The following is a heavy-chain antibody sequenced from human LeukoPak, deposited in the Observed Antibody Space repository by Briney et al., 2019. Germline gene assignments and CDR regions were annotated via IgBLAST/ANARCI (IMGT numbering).Heavy chain of an antibody. Sequence: GGSLSLSCVASGFTFSDHSMMWVRQAPGKGLEWVANIKRDGSEKNYVDSVRGRFTVSRDNRENSLSPLEQPGSRGHGCLFCARGSVVDESGSYYRWFDLWGQGSLVTVS. J-gene: IGHJ5*01. V-gene: IGHV3-7*01. CDR1: GFTFSDHS. D-gene: IGHD3-10*01. CDR2: IKRDGSEK. CDR3: ARGSVVDESGSYYRWFDL.